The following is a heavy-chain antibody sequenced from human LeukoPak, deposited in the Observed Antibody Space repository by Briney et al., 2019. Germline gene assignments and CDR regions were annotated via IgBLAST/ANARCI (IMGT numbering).Heavy chain of an antibody. V-gene: IGHV4-61*02. CDR1: GGSISSGSYY. J-gene: IGHJ5*02. CDR2: IYTSGST. Sequence: SQTLSLTCTVSGGSISSGSYYWSWNRQPAGKGLEWIGRIYTSGSTNYNPSLKSRVTISVDTSKNQFSLKLSSVTAADTAVYYCARDGSKFHTSCCSWFDPWGQGTLVTVSS. D-gene: IGHD2-2*01. CDR3: ARDGSKFHTSCCSWFDP.